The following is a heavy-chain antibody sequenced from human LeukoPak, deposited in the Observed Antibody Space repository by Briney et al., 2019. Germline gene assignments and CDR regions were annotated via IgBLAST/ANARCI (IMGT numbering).Heavy chain of an antibody. CDR3: ARGRYYGSGSYYKNPRGYYFDY. V-gene: IGHV4-39*07. J-gene: IGHJ4*02. CDR1: GDSVSSTGYY. D-gene: IGHD3-10*01. CDR2: IYYSGST. Sequence: SETLSLTCTVSGDSVSSTGYYWGWIRQPPGKGLEWIGTIYYSGSTYYNPSLKSRVTMSEDTSRNQFSLKLSSVTAADTAVYYCARGRYYGSGSYYKNPRGYYFDYWGQGTLVTVSS.